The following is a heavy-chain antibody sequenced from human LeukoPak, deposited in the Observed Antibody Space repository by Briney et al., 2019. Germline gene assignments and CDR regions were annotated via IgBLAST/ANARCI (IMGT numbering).Heavy chain of an antibody. CDR3: ARHIGGGYRGYGLDY. D-gene: IGHD5-12*01. V-gene: IGHV4-39*01. Sequence: SETLSLTCTVSGGSISSSSYYWGWIRQPPGKGLEWIGEINHSGSTNYNPSLKSRVTISVDTSKNQFSLKLTTVTAADTAVYYCARHIGGGYRGYGLDYWGQGTLVTVSS. J-gene: IGHJ4*02. CDR2: INHSGST. CDR1: GGSISSSSYY.